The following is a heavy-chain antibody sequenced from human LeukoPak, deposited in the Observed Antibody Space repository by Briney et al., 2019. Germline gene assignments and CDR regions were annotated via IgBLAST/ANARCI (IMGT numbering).Heavy chain of an antibody. Sequence: RGESLKISCKGSGYSFTSYWISWVRQMPGKGLEWMGRIDPSDSYTNYSPSFQGHVTISADKSISTAYLQWSSLKASGTAMYYCATGSYSSSWYWFDPWGQGTLVTVSS. V-gene: IGHV5-10-1*01. CDR3: ATGSYSSSWYWFDP. CDR2: IDPSDSYT. J-gene: IGHJ5*02. D-gene: IGHD6-13*01. CDR1: GYSFTSYW.